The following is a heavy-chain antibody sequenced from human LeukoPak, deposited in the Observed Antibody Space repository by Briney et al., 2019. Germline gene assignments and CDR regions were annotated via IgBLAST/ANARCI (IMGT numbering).Heavy chain of an antibody. J-gene: IGHJ4*02. CDR1: GYTFTSYA. Sequence: ASVKVSCRASGYTFTSYAMHWVRQAPGQRLEWMGWINAGNGNTKYSQKFQGRVTITRDTSASTAYMELSSLRSEDTAVYYCARGPSSGWYGNYFDYWGQGTLVTVSS. V-gene: IGHV1-3*01. CDR2: INAGNGNT. CDR3: ARGPSSGWYGNYFDY. D-gene: IGHD6-19*01.